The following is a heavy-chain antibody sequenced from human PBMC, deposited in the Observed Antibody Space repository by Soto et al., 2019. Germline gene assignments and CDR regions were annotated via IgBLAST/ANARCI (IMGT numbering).Heavy chain of an antibody. CDR1: GFTFRTYA. CDR3: ERGPGPTTYFDY. J-gene: IGHJ4*02. CDR2: ISYDRTEK. V-gene: IGHV3-30-3*01. D-gene: IGHD2-2*01. Sequence: GGSRRLSCAASGFTFRTYAVHWVRHAPGKGLEWVAVISYDRTEKFHADSVKGRFTISRXXXXXTXFXQXXXLRAXDTSVYYCERGPGPTTYFDYRGQGTLDTVSS.